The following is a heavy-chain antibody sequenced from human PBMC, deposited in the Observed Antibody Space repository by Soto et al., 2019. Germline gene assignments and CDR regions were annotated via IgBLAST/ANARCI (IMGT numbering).Heavy chain of an antibody. V-gene: IGHV3-15*01. CDR2: IKSKTDGGTT. CDR3: TSPLRYFDQSWFDP. J-gene: IGHJ5*02. CDR1: GFTFSNAW. D-gene: IGHD3-9*01. Sequence: GGSLRLSCAASGFTFSNAWMSWVRQAPGKGLEWVGRIKSKTDGGTTDYAAPVKGRFTISRDDSKNTLYLQMNSLKTEDKAVYYCTSPLRYFDQSWFDPWGQGTLVTVSS.